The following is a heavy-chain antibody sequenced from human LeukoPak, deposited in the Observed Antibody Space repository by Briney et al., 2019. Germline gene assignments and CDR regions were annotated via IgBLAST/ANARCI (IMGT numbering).Heavy chain of an antibody. Sequence: GASVKVSCKTSGYTFTSYGINWVRQAPGQRLEWMGRISAHNGNANYAQKFQGRVTMTTDTLATTAYMELRSLRSDDTAVYYCARDLERYYDLEGRSGYWGQGTLVTVSS. CDR1: GYTFTSYG. D-gene: IGHD3-3*01. CDR2: ISAHNGNA. CDR3: ARDLERYYDLEGRSGY. J-gene: IGHJ4*02. V-gene: IGHV1-18*01.